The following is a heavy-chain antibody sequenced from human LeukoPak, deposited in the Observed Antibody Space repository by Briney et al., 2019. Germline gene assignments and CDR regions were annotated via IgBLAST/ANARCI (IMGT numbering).Heavy chain of an antibody. J-gene: IGHJ4*02. CDR3: AREGYTSGWYKTDY. V-gene: IGHV4-59*01. Sequence: KPLETLSLTCTVSGGSIGGYYWSWIRQPPGKGLEWIGYIYYSGSTNYNPSLKSRVTMSVDTSKNQFSLRLSSVTAADTAVYYCAREGYTSGWYKTDYWGQGTLVTVSS. CDR2: IYYSGST. D-gene: IGHD6-19*01. CDR1: GGSIGGYY.